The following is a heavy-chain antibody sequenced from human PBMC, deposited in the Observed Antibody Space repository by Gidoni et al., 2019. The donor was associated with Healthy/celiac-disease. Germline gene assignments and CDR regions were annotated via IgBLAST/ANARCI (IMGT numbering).Heavy chain of an antibody. V-gene: IGHV3-30*18. J-gene: IGHJ4*02. D-gene: IGHD2-15*01. CDR3: AKGGGGYCSGGSCGELDY. CDR1: GSTFSSYR. CDR2: ISYAGSNK. Sequence: QVQLVESGGGVVQPGRSLRLSCAASGSTFSSYRMHWVRQAPGKGLEWVAVISYAGSNKYYADSVKGRFTISRDNSKNTLYLQMNSLRAEDTAVYYCAKGGGGYCSGGSCGELDYWGQGTLVTVSS.